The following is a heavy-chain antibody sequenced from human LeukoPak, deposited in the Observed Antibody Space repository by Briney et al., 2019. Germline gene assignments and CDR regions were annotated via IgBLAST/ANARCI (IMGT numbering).Heavy chain of an antibody. CDR1: GGTFSSYA. Sequence: ASVKVSCKASGGTFSSYAISWVRRAPGQGLEWMGWINPNSGGTNYAQKFQGRVTMTRDTSINTAYMELSRLKSDDTAVYYCARDGALDYWGQGTLVTVSS. J-gene: IGHJ4*02. V-gene: IGHV1-2*02. CDR2: INPNSGGT. D-gene: IGHD4/OR15-4a*01. CDR3: ARDGALDY.